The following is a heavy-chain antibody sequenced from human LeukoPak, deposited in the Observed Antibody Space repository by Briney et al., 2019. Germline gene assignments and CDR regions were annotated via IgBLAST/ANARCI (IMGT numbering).Heavy chain of an antibody. CDR1: VCTFSSYA. J-gene: IGHJ4*02. D-gene: IGHD6-13*01. CDR2: LSYDGSNK. Sequence: PGSALRLSCAGSVCTFSSYAMHWVRQAPAKGLEWVAVLSYDGSNKYYADSVKGRFTISRDNSKNTLYLQMKSLRAEDTAVYYCARDDVAAAGTGSFDYWGQGTLVTVSS. CDR3: ARDDVAAAGTGSFDY. V-gene: IGHV3-30*04.